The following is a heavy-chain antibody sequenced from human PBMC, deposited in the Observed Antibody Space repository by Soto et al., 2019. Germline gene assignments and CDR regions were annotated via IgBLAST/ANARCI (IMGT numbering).Heavy chain of an antibody. Sequence: QAHLVQSGPEVKKPGSSVKVSCKDSGGLFSSFAISWVRQAPGQGLEWLGGIIPVFGTTYYAEKFQDRLTIIADDSTNTAYMELSSLTSGDTAIYYCARGGGPYVWFNEFWGQGTLVTVSS. J-gene: IGHJ4*02. D-gene: IGHD3-16*01. CDR3: ARGGGPYVWFNEF. CDR2: IIPVFGTT. V-gene: IGHV1-69*01. CDR1: GGLFSSFA.